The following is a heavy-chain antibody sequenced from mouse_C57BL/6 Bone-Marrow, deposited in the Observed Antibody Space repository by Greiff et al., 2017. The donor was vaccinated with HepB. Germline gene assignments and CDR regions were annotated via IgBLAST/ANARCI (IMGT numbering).Heavy chain of an antibody. V-gene: IGHV3-6*01. D-gene: IGHD4-1*02. CDR2: ISYDGSN. Sequence: VQLKESGPGLVKPSQSLSLTCSVTGYSITSGYYWNWIRQFPGNKLEWMGYISYDGSNNYNPSLKNRISITRDTSKNQFFLKLNSVTTEDTATYYCASPNWDGIAYWGQGTLVTVSA. J-gene: IGHJ3*01. CDR3: ASPNWDGIAY. CDR1: GYSITSGYY.